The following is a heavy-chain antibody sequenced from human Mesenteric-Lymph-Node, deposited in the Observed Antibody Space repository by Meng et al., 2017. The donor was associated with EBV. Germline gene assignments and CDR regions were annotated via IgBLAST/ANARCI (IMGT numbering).Heavy chain of an antibody. CDR3: ARGEKGPIDY. CDR1: GGSFSGYD. J-gene: IGHJ4*02. Sequence: QVQLEQWGAGLLKPWATLSLSCAVYGGSFSGYDLSWIRQPPGKGLEWIGEINHSGSTNYNPSLKSRVTISVDTSKNQFSLKLSSVTAADTAVYYCARGEKGPIDYWGQGTLVTVSS. V-gene: IGHV4-34*01. CDR2: INHSGST.